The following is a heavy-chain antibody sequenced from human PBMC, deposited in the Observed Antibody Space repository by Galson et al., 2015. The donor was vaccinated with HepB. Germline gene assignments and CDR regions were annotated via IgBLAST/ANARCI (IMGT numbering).Heavy chain of an antibody. J-gene: IGHJ4*02. V-gene: IGHV6-1*01. CDR1: GDSVSSNSAA. Sequence: CAISGDSVSSNSAAWNWIRQSPSRGLEWLGRTYYRSKWYNDYAVSVKSRITINPDTSKNQFSLQLNSVTPEDTAVYYCARGGDTAMVTAFDYWGQGTLVTVSS. CDR2: TYYRSKWYN. D-gene: IGHD5-18*01. CDR3: ARGGDTAMVTAFDY.